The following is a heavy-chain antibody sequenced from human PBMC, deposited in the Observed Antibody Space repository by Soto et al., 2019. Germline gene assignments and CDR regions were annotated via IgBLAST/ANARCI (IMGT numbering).Heavy chain of an antibody. CDR3: VREDGLRSFDS. D-gene: IGHD3-9*01. CDR1: GFTYSAYG. CDR2: VWFDGSHQ. Sequence: QVQLVESGGGVVQPGRSLRLSCAASGFTYSAYGMHWVRQSPGKGLEWVAVVWFDGSHQYYGDSVKGRFTISRDNSRDTVNLQMNRLRVDDTALYSCVREDGLRSFDSWGQGTLVTVSP. V-gene: IGHV3-33*01. J-gene: IGHJ4*02.